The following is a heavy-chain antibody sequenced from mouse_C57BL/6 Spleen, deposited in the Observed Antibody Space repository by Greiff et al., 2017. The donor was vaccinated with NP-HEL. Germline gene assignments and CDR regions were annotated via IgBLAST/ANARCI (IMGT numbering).Heavy chain of an antibody. J-gene: IGHJ3*01. CDR1: GYTFTSYW. D-gene: IGHD2-1*01. CDR3: ARYEGIYGNFFAY. V-gene: IGHV1-64*01. Sequence: QVQLQQPGAELVKPGASVKLSCKASGYTFTSYWMHWVKQRPGQGLEWIGMIHPNSGSTNYNEKFKSKATLTVDKSSSTAYMQLSSLTSEDSAVYYCARYEGIYGNFFAYWGQGTLVTVSA. CDR2: IHPNSGST.